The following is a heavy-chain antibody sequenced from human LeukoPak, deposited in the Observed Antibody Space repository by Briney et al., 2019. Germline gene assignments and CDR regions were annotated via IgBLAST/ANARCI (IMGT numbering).Heavy chain of an antibody. CDR1: GFTFSSYA. Sequence: GGSLRLSWAVSGFTFSSYAMSWVHQAPGKGLEWVSAISGRGGSTYYADSVKGRFTISRDNSKNTLYPQMNSLRAEDTAVYYCAKKESSGSYYDYWGQGTLVTVSS. V-gene: IGHV3-23*01. CDR2: ISGRGGST. CDR3: AKKESSGSYYDY. D-gene: IGHD1-26*01. J-gene: IGHJ4*02.